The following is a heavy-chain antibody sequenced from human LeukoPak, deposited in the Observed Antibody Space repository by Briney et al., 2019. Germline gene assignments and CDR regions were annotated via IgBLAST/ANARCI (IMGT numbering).Heavy chain of an antibody. CDR1: GFTFSSYW. Sequence: GGSLRLSCAASGFTFSSYWMSWVRQAPGKGLEWVSAISGSGGSTYYADSVKGRFTISRDNSKNTLYLQMNSLRAEDTAVYYCAKEGKTDQDIVVVPAARHFDYWGQGTLVTVSS. CDR2: ISGSGGST. D-gene: IGHD2-2*01. J-gene: IGHJ4*02. CDR3: AKEGKTDQDIVVVPAARHFDY. V-gene: IGHV3-23*01.